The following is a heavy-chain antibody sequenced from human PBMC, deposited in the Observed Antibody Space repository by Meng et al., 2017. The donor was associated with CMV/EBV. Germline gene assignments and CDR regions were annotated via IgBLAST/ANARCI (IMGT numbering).Heavy chain of an antibody. CDR1: GFIFSSYW. V-gene: IGHV3-7*01. Sequence: GESLKISCAASGFIFSSYWMSWVRQAPGKGLEWVANIKQDGSEKYYVDSVKGRFTISRDNAKNSLYLKMNSLRAEDTAVYYCARLRGDIVAKLAYYFDYWGQGTLVTVSS. D-gene: IGHD5-12*01. CDR3: ARLRGDIVAKLAYYFDY. CDR2: IKQDGSEK. J-gene: IGHJ4*02.